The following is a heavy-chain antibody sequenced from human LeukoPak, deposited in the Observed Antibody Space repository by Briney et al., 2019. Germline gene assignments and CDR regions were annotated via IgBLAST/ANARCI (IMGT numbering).Heavy chain of an antibody. CDR1: GYTFTGYY. D-gene: IGHD3-9*01. Sequence: GASVKVSCKASGYTFTGYYMHWVRQAPGQGLEWMGWINPNSGGTNYAQKFQGRVTMTRDTSISTAYMELSRLRSDDTAVYYCARGYYDILTGYYIDYYYYYMDVWGKGTTVTISS. CDR2: INPNSGGT. CDR3: ARGYYDILTGYYIDYYYYYMDV. J-gene: IGHJ6*03. V-gene: IGHV1-2*02.